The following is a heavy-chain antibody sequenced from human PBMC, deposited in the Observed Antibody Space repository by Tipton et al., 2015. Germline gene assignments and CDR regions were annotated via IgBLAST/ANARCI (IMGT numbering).Heavy chain of an antibody. D-gene: IGHD5-24*01. Sequence: LRLSCAASGFTFSSYSMNWVRQAPGKGLEWIGYISYSGSTHYNPSVKSRVTISLDTSKNQFSLTLNSVTAADTAVYYCARDLEHGMDVWGQGTTVTVSS. CDR3: ARDLEHGMDV. CDR2: ISYSGST. CDR1: GFTFSSYS. J-gene: IGHJ6*02. V-gene: IGHV4-59*01.